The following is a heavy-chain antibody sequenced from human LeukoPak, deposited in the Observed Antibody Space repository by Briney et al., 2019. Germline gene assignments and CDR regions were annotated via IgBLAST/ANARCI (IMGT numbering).Heavy chain of an antibody. CDR3: AREIGPNYGDYVSFDY. CDR1: GYTFTGYY. CDR2: INPNSGGT. Sequence: ASVKVSCKASGYTFTGYYMHWVRQAPGQELEWMGWINPNSGGTNYAQKFQGRVTMTRDTSISTAYMELSRLRSDDTAVYYCAREIGPNYGDYVSFDYWGQGTLVTVSS. J-gene: IGHJ4*02. V-gene: IGHV1-2*02. D-gene: IGHD4-17*01.